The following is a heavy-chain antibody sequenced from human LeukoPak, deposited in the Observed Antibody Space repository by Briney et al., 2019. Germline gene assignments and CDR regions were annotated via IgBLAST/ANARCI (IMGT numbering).Heavy chain of an antibody. Sequence: SETLSLTCGVSGGPFSHYYWTWIRKPPGKGLEWIGEINENGNTNYDPSLKSRVTISVDTSRNHFSLNLTSVTAADTAVYYCASRIWRYLYYFDMDVWGQGTTVTVSS. CDR1: GGPFSHYY. CDR2: INENGNT. J-gene: IGHJ6*02. D-gene: IGHD1-1*01. CDR3: ASRIWRYLYYFDMDV. V-gene: IGHV4-34*01.